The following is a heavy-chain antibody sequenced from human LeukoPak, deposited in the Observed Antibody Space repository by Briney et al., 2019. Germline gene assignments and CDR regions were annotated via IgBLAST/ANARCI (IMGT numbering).Heavy chain of an antibody. CDR3: ARAGLGYCSGVSCYLNWFDP. CDR2: INPNSGGT. V-gene: IGHV1-2*02. J-gene: IGHJ5*02. CDR1: GYTFTGYY. D-gene: IGHD2-15*01. Sequence: ASVKVSCKASGYTFTGYYMHWVRQAPGQGLEWMGWINPNSGGTNYAQKFQGRVTMTKDTSISTAYMELSRLRSDDTAVYYCARAGLGYCSGVSCYLNWFDPWGQGTLVTVSS.